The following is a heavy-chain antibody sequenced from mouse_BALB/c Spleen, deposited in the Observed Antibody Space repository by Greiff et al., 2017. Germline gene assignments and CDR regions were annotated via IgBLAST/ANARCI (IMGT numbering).Heavy chain of an antibody. CDR3: VRHAGRYYYGSSSNYFDY. V-gene: IGHV10-1*02. Sequence: EVKLVESGGGLVQPKGSLKLSCAASGFTFNTYAMNWVRQAPGKGLEWVARIRSKSNNYATYYADSVKDRFTISRDDSQSMLYLQMNNLKTEDTAMYYCVRHAGRYYYGSSSNYFDYWGQGTTLTVSS. CDR2: IRSKSNNYAT. D-gene: IGHD1-1*01. CDR1: GFTFNTYA. J-gene: IGHJ2*01.